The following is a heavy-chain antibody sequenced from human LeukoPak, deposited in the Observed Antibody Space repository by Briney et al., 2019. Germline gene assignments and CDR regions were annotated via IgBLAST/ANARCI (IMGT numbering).Heavy chain of an antibody. D-gene: IGHD3-3*01. Sequence: SVKVSCKASGYTFTGHYMHWVRQAPGQGLEWMGGIIPIFGTANYAQKFQGRITITADESTSTAYMELSSLRSEDTAVYYCARAHDFWSGYNYWGQGTLVTVSS. V-gene: IGHV1-69*13. J-gene: IGHJ4*02. CDR3: ARAHDFWSGYNY. CDR2: IIPIFGTA. CDR1: GYTFTGHY.